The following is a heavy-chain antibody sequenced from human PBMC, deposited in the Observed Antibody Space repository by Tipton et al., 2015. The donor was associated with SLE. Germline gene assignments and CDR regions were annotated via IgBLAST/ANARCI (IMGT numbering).Heavy chain of an antibody. J-gene: IGHJ6*04. Sequence: TLSLTCTVSGGSISRSNFYWAWIRQPPGKGLEWIGSFYYGKSTYYNPSLGSRLTISVDTSKDQFSLRLTSVTAADTAVYYCARATDWNLSPDVWGKGTTVTVSS. CDR2: FYYGKST. CDR1: GGSISRSNFY. V-gene: IGHV4-39*07. CDR3: ARATDWNLSPDV. D-gene: IGHD1-7*01.